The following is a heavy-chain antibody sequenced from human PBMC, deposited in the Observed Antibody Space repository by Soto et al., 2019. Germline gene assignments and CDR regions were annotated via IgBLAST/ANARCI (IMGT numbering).Heavy chain of an antibody. CDR2: INGGTGQT. CDR3: ARGKGMEENYYYYGMDI. J-gene: IGHJ6*02. CDR1: GYTFSTYA. Sequence: ASVKVSCKASGYTFSTYAMHWVRQAPGQSLEWMGWINGGTGQTRYSQRFQDRVTITRDASAKTTYMDLTSLRSEDTAVYYCARGKGMEENYYYYGMDIWGQGATVTVSS. D-gene: IGHD1-1*01. V-gene: IGHV1-3*01.